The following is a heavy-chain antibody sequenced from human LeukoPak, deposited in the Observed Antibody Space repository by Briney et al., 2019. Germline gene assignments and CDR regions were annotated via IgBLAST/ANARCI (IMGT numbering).Heavy chain of an antibody. CDR3: ARQSPSRPFDY. J-gene: IGHJ4*02. D-gene: IGHD6-13*01. V-gene: IGHV4-39*01. CDR1: GGSISSYY. Sequence: SETLSLTCTVSGGSISSYYWGWIRQPPGKGLEWIGSIYYSGSTYYNPSLKSRVTISVDTSKNQFSLKLSSVTAADTAVYYCARQSPSRPFDYWGQGTLVTVSS. CDR2: IYYSGST.